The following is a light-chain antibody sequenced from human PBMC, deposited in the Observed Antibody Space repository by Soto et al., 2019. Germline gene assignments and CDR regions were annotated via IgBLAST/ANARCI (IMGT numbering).Light chain of an antibody. CDR1: KSVSSN. J-gene: IGKJ1*01. Sequence: EIVMTQSPATLSVSPGERATLSCRASKSVSSNLAWYQQKPGQAPRLLIYGASTRATGIPDRFSGSGSGTEFTLTISSLQSEDFAVYFCQQYDDWLWTFGQGTKVEIK. CDR2: GAS. V-gene: IGKV3-15*01. CDR3: QQYDDWLWT.